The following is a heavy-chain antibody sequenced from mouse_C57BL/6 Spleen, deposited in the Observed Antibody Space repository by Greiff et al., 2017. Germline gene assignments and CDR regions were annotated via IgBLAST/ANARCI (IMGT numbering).Heavy chain of an antibody. CDR3: ARAYYYGSRYYFDY. J-gene: IGHJ2*01. Sequence: QVQLQQPGAELVMPGASVKLSCKASGYTFTSYWMHWVQQRPGQGLEWIGEIDPSDSNTNYNQTFKGKSTLTVDKSSSTAYMQRRSLTAEDSAVYYSARAYYYGSRYYFDYWGQGTTLTVSS. D-gene: IGHD1-1*01. CDR2: IDPSDSNT. V-gene: IGHV1-69*01. CDR1: GYTFTSYW.